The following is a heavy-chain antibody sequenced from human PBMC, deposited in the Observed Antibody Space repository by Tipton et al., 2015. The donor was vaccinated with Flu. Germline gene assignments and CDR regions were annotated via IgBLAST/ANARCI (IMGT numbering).Heavy chain of an antibody. V-gene: IGHV3-30*18. CDR2: ISYDGSNK. Sequence: SLRLSCAASGFTSSSYGMHWVRQAPGKGLEWVAVISYDGSNKYYADSVKGRFTISRDNSKNTLYLQMNSLRAEDTAVYYCAKDQPSRGGSYRFLGPFDPWGQGTLVTVSS. CDR3: AKDQPSRGGSYRFLGPFDP. J-gene: IGHJ5*02. CDR1: GFTSSSYG. D-gene: IGHD1-26*01.